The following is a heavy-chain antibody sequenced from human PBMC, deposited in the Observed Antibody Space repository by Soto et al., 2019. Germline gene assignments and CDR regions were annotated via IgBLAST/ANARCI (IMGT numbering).Heavy chain of an antibody. Sequence: GGSLRLSCAASGFTFSSYGMHWVRQAPGKGLEWVAVIWYDGSNKYYADSVKGRFTISRGNSKNTLYLQMNSLRAEDTAVYYCARDFRNYDFWSGYAHYYYGMDVWGQGTTVTVSS. D-gene: IGHD3-3*01. CDR3: ARDFRNYDFWSGYAHYYYGMDV. CDR2: IWYDGSNK. J-gene: IGHJ6*02. V-gene: IGHV3-33*01. CDR1: GFTFSSYG.